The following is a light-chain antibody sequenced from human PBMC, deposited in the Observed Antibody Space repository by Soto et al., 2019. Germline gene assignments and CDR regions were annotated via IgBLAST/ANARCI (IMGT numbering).Light chain of an antibody. Sequence: DLQMTQSPSTLSASVGDIVTITCRASQSISSWLAWYQQKPGKAPKLLIYDASSLESGVPSRFSGRGSGTEFTLTISSLQPDDFATYYCQQYNSYWTFGQGTKVDI. CDR2: DAS. CDR1: QSISSW. V-gene: IGKV1-5*01. J-gene: IGKJ1*01. CDR3: QQYNSYWT.